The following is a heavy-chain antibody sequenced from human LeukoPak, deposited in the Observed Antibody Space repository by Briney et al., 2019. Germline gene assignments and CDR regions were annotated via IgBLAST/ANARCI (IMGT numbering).Heavy chain of an antibody. Sequence: SETLSLTCTVSGGSISSSSYYWGWIRQPPGEGLEWIGSIYYSGSTYYNPSLKSRVTISVDTSKNQFSLKLSSVTAADTAVYYCARRHDDFWSGYSLDYWGQGTLVTVSS. J-gene: IGHJ4*02. CDR1: GGSISSSSYY. CDR2: IYYSGST. V-gene: IGHV4-39*01. CDR3: ARRHDDFWSGYSLDY. D-gene: IGHD3-3*01.